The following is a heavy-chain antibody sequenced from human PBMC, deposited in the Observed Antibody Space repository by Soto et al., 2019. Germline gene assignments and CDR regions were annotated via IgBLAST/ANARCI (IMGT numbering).Heavy chain of an antibody. CDR3: ARDMYERYFDSSHPLWP. J-gene: IGHJ5*02. CDR1: GGTFSSYA. V-gene: IGHV1-69*13. D-gene: IGHD3-9*01. CDR2: IIPIFGTA. Sequence: ASVKVSCKASGGTFSSYAISWVRQAPGQGLEWMGGIIPIFGTANYAQKFQGRVTITADESTSTAYMELSSLRSEDTAVYYCARDMYERYFDSSHPLWPWGQGTLVTVSS.